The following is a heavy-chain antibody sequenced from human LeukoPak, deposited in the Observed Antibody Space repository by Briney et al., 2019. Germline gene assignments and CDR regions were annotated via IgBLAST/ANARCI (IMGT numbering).Heavy chain of an antibody. D-gene: IGHD4-17*01. V-gene: IGHV3-74*01. CDR2: ISNSGSTT. CDR3: ARAKPLTTADY. J-gene: IGHJ4*02. CDR1: GFTFHSSW. Sequence: GGSLRLSCAASGFTFHSSWMHWVRQAPGKGLVWVSYISNSGSTTTYADSVKGRFTISRDNARNTMFLQMNSLGAEDTAVYYCARAKPLTTADYWGQGTLVTVSS.